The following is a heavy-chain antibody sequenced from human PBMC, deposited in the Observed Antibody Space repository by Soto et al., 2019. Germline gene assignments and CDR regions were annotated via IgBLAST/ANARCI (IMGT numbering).Heavy chain of an antibody. CDR1: GFTFSSYA. V-gene: IGHV3-30-3*01. CDR2: ISYDGSNK. J-gene: IGHJ6*02. D-gene: IGHD6-13*01. CDR3: ARDGDSLRHIAAAGPSYYYYGMDV. Sequence: QVQLVESGGGVVQPGRSLRLSCAASGFTFSSYAMHWVRQAPGKGLEWVAVISYDGSNKYYADSGKGRFTISRDNSKNTLYLQMNSLRAEDTAVYYCARDGDSLRHIAAAGPSYYYYGMDVWGQGTTVTVSS.